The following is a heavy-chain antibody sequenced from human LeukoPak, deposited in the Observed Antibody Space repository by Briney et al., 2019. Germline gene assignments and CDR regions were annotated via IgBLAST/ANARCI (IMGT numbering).Heavy chain of an antibody. D-gene: IGHD6-13*01. CDR3: ARGSLRQQLVPGY. J-gene: IGHJ4*02. Sequence: ASVKVSCKASGYTFTSYDINWVRQATGRGLEWMGWMNPNSGNTGYAQKFKGRVTMTRNTSISTAYMELSSLRSEDTAVYYCARGSLRQQLVPGYWGQGTLVTVSS. CDR2: MNPNSGNT. V-gene: IGHV1-8*01. CDR1: GYTFTSYD.